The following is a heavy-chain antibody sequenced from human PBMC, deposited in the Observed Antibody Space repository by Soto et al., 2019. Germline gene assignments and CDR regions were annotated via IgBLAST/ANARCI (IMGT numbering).Heavy chain of an antibody. CDR3: ARDPHDSMDYALGPFDL. CDR1: GGSVSSGDYY. CDR2: IYSSGTT. V-gene: IGHV4-31*03. J-gene: IGHJ4*02. D-gene: IGHD4-17*01. Sequence: QVQLQESGPGLVKGSQTLSLTCTVSGGSVSSGDYYWTWIRQLPGKGLEWIGYIYSSGTTYYTPSLRSRVSISIDKSANQFSLKMASLTATDTAVYYCARDPHDSMDYALGPFDLWGPGTLVTIPS.